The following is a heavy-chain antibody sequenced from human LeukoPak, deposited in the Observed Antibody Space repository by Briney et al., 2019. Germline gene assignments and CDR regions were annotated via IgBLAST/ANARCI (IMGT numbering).Heavy chain of an antibody. J-gene: IGHJ4*02. Sequence: ASVKVSCKASGYTFTSYDINWVRQATGQGLELMGWMNPNSGNTGYAQKFQGRVTITRNTSISTAYMGLSSLRSEDTAVYYCARSSAKTYYDFWSGDENFDYWGQGALVTVSS. CDR2: MNPNSGNT. D-gene: IGHD3-3*01. V-gene: IGHV1-8*03. CDR1: GYTFTSYD. CDR3: ARSSAKTYYDFWSGDENFDY.